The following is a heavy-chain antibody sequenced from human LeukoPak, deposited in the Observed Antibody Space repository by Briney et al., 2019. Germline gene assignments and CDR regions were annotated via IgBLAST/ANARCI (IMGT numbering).Heavy chain of an antibody. Sequence: GRSLRLSCAASGFTFSRYGMHWVRQAPGKGLEWVAVISYDGSNKYYADSVKGRFTISRDNSKNTLYLQMNSLRAEDTAVYYCAKDGDSSGWYYFDHWGQGTLVTVSS. J-gene: IGHJ4*02. CDR3: AKDGDSSGWYYFDH. CDR2: ISYDGSNK. CDR1: GFTFSRYG. V-gene: IGHV3-30*18. D-gene: IGHD6-19*01.